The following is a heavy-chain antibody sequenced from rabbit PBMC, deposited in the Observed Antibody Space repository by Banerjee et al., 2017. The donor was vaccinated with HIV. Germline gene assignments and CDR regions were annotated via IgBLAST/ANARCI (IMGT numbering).Heavy chain of an antibody. CDR2: IFPDYDSK. D-gene: IGHD1-1*01. J-gene: IGHJ3*01. CDR3: ARDNIYSSSVFYPYTRLDL. CDR1: GFSFSSGYY. V-gene: IGHV1S45*01. Sequence: QEQLVESGGGLVQPEGSLTLTCTASGFSFSSGYYMCWVRQAPGKGLELIACIFPDYDSKEYASWVNGRFTISLDNAQNTVTLQMTSLTAADTATYFCARDNIYSSSVFYPYTRLDLWGPGTLVTVS.